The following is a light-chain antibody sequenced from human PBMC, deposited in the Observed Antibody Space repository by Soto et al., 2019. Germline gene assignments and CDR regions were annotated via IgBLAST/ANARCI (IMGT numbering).Light chain of an antibody. V-gene: IGKV1-33*01. CDR1: QDINNI. Sequence: DIQLTQSPSSLSASVGDRVTITCQASQDINNILNWYQQKPGKAPKLLIYDASNLETGVPSRFSGSGSGTHFSFTITSLQPEDIATYYCQQYDNFPLFGQGTRLDIK. J-gene: IGKJ5*01. CDR3: QQYDNFPL. CDR2: DAS.